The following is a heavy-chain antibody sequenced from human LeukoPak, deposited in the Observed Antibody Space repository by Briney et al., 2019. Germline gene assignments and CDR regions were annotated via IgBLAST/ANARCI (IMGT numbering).Heavy chain of an antibody. V-gene: IGHV3-21*01. D-gene: IGHD6-13*01. CDR2: ISSSSSYI. Sequence: GGSLRLSCAASGFTFSSYSMNWVRQAPGKGLEWVSSISSSSSYIYYADSVKGRFTISRDNAKNSLYLQMNSLRAEDTAVYYCAKDSSSSWFGGDSEWGQGTLVTVST. CDR1: GFTFSSYS. CDR3: AKDSSSSWFGGDSE. J-gene: IGHJ4*02.